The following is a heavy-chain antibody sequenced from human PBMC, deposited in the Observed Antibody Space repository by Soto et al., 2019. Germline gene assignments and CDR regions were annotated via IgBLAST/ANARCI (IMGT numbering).Heavy chain of an antibody. Sequence: SETLSLTCTVSGGSISSYYWSWIRQPPGKGLEWMWYIYYSGSTHYNPSLKSRVTISVDTSKNQFSLKLSSVTAADTAVYYCARGGYYDFWSGYYPYYYYGMDVWGQGTTVTVSS. CDR3: ARGGYYDFWSGYYPYYYYGMDV. V-gene: IGHV4-59*01. CDR1: GGSISSYY. CDR2: IYYSGST. D-gene: IGHD3-3*01. J-gene: IGHJ6*02.